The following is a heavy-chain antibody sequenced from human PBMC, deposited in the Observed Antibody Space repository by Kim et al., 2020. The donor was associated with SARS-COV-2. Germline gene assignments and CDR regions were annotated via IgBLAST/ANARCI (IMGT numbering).Heavy chain of an antibody. Sequence: GGSLRLSCAASGFTFSSYAMSWVRQAPGKGLEWVSAISGSGGSTYYADSVKGRFTISRDNSKNTLYLQMNSLRAEDTAVYYCAKSKVWLVWYGMDVWGQGTTVTVSS. J-gene: IGHJ6*02. CDR1: GFTFSSYA. CDR3: AKSKVWLVWYGMDV. CDR2: ISGSGGST. D-gene: IGHD5-18*01. V-gene: IGHV3-23*01.